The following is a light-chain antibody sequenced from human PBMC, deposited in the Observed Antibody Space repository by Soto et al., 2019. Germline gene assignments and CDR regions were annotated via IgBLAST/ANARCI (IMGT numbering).Light chain of an antibody. V-gene: IGLV1-40*01. J-gene: IGLJ2*01. CDR1: SSNIGAGYD. CDR3: QSYDSSLSGYVV. Sequence: QSVLTQPPSVSGAPGQRVTISCTGSSSNIGAGYDVHWYQQLPGTAPKLLIYGNSNRPSGVPHRFSGSKSGTSASLAITGLQPDDEADYYCQSYDSSLSGYVVFCGGTKLTVL. CDR2: GNS.